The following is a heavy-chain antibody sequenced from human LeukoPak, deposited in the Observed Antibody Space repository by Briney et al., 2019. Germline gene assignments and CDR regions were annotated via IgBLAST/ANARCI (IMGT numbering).Heavy chain of an antibody. CDR1: GFTFSSYS. CDR3: ARETSIFYYDSSGYYFAPYMDV. J-gene: IGHJ6*04. CDR2: ISSSSSYI. Sequence: GGSLRLSCAASGFTFSSYSMNWVRQAPGKGLEWVSSISSSSSYIYYADSVKGRFTISRDNAKNSLYLQMNSLRAEDTAVYYCARETSIFYYDSSGYYFAPYMDVWGKGTTVTVSS. D-gene: IGHD3-22*01. V-gene: IGHV3-21*01.